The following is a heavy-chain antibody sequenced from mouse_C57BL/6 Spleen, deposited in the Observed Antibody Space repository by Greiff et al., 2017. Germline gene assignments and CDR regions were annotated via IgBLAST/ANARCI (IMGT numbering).Heavy chain of an antibody. CDR3: ARPLIEYDDGWYFDV. CDR1: GFTFSSYG. D-gene: IGHD2-4*01. V-gene: IGHV5-6*02. CDR2: ISSGGSYH. J-gene: IGHJ1*03. Sequence: DVMLVESGGDLVKPGGSLKLSCAASGFTFSSYGMSWVRQTPDKRLAWVATISSGGSYHYSPDSVKGRFTIARDNAKNTLYLQRSSLKSEDTAMYYCARPLIEYDDGWYFDVWGTGTTVTVSS.